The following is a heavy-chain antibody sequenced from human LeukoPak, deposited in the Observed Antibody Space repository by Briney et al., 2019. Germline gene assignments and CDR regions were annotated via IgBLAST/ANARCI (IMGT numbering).Heavy chain of an antibody. J-gene: IGHJ4*02. CDR2: IIPIFGTA. D-gene: IGHD3-16*01. Sequence: SVKVSCKASGATFSSYAISWVRQAPGQGLEWMGGIIPIFGTANYAQKFQGRVTITTDESTSTAYMELSSLRSEDTAVYYCARLSPGLPSGGQARFDYWGQGTLVTVSS. CDR1: GATFSSYA. V-gene: IGHV1-69*05. CDR3: ARLSPGLPSGGQARFDY.